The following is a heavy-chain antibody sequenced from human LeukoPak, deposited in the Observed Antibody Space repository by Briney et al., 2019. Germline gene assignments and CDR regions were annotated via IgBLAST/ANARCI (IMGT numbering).Heavy chain of an antibody. J-gene: IGHJ4*02. CDR2: IYYSGST. V-gene: IGHV4-39*01. CDR3: GRHFGGSSGSFYTDY. Sequence: SETLPLTCSVSGDSINVNYYYWGWIRQPPGKGLEWIGSIYYSGSTYYNPSLKSRVTISLDTSRNLFSLSLTSVTAADTAVYYCGRHFGGSSGSFYTDYWGQGTLVTVSS. CDR1: GDSINVNYYY. D-gene: IGHD3-10*01.